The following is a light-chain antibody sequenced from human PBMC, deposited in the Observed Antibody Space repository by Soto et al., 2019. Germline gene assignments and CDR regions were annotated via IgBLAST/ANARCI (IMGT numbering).Light chain of an antibody. V-gene: IGLV2-11*01. CDR3: SSFAGSYSYV. CDR2: DVT. Sequence: QSVLTQPRSVSGSPGQSVTISCTGTSSDVGRYDYVSWYQQYPGEAPKLIIYDVTERPSGAPDRFSGSKSGNTASLTISGLRAEDEAAYSCSSFAGSYSYVFGSGTKLTVL. J-gene: IGLJ1*01. CDR1: SSDVGRYDY.